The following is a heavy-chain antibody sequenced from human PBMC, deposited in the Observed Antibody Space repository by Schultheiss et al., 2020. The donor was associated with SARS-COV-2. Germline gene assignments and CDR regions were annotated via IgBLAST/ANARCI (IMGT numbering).Heavy chain of an antibody. CDR1: GFTFSSYG. V-gene: IGHV3-33*05. D-gene: IGHD1-26*01. Sequence: GGSLRLSCAASGFTFSSYGMHWVRQAPGKGLEWVAVISYDGSNKYYADSVKGRFTISRDDSKNTLYLQVNSLRAEDTAIYYCAKDGQLGALYYFDYWGQGTPVTVSS. CDR2: ISYDGSNK. CDR3: AKDGQLGALYYFDY. J-gene: IGHJ4*02.